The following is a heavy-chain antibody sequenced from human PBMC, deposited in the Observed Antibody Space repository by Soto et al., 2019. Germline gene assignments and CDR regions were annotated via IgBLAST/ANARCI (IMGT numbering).Heavy chain of an antibody. D-gene: IGHD2-15*01. V-gene: IGHV4-59*01. CDR2: LYYSGRT. Sequence: QVQLQESGPGLVKPSETLSLTCTVSGASITDYYWTWVRQPPGNVLAWIRYLYYSGRTTYNSSLQSRVTISVDTLKHQFSLRLSSVTASDPAMYYCARDLRGCSSGICYELFLHLGQGTPVTVSS. CDR1: GASITDYY. J-gene: IGHJ1*01. CDR3: ARDLRGCSSGICYELFLH.